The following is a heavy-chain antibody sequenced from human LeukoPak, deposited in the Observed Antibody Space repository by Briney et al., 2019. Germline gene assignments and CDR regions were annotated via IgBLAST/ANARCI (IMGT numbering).Heavy chain of an antibody. V-gene: IGHV3-30*18. D-gene: IGHD2-21*02. CDR2: ISYDGSNK. Sequence: SGGSLRLSCAASGFTFSSYGMHWVRQAPGKGLEWVAVISYDGSNKYYADSVKGRLTISRDNSKNTLYLQMNSLRAEDTAVYYCAKQHIVVVTAITYYYYGMDVWGQGTTVTVSS. CDR3: AKQHIVVVTAITYYYYGMDV. CDR1: GFTFSSYG. J-gene: IGHJ6*02.